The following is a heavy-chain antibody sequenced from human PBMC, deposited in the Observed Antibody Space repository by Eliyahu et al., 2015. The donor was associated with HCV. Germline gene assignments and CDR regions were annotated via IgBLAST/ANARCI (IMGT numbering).Heavy chain of an antibody. J-gene: IGHJ4*02. V-gene: IGHV4-39*01. CDR2: IYYSGSX. CDR3: TGGNDYGGNSVG. Sequence: QLQLQESGPGLVKPSEXLSLTCTVSGXSISSSSYYWXWIRXPPGKGLEWIGSIYYSGSXYYNPXLKSRVTISVDTSKNQFSLKLSSVTAADTAVYYCTGGNDYGGNSVGWGQGTLVTVSS. D-gene: IGHD4-23*01. CDR1: GXSISSSSYY.